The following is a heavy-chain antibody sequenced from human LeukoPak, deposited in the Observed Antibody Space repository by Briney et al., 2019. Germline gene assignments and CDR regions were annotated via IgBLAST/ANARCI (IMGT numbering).Heavy chain of an antibody. Sequence: GASVKVSCKASGGTFSSYAISWVRQAPGQGLEWMGRIIPILGIANYAQKFQGRVTITADKSTSTAYMELSSLRSEDTAVYYCARVRPDYYYYGMDVWGQGTTVTVSS. CDR3: ARVRPDYYYYGMDV. CDR2: IIPILGIA. J-gene: IGHJ6*02. CDR1: GGTFSSYA. V-gene: IGHV1-69*04.